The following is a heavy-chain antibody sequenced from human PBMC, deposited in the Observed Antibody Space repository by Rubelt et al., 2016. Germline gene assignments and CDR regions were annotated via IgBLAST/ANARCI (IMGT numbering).Heavy chain of an antibody. CDR2: IWYDGSNK. Sequence: VQLVESGGGLVKPGGSLRLSCAASGFTFNSYGMYWVRQAPGKGLEWVAVIWYDGSNKYYADSVKGRLTITRDNSKNTRYLQMTGLRAEDTAVYYCARSEMDGDYVTYWGQGTLVTVSS. V-gene: IGHV3-33*08. CDR1: GFTFNSYG. D-gene: IGHD4-17*01. J-gene: IGHJ4*02. CDR3: ARSEMDGDYVTY.